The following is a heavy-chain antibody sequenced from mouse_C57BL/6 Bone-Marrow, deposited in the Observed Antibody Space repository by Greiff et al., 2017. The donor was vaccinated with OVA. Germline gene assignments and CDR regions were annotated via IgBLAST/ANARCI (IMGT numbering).Heavy chain of an antibody. J-gene: IGHJ1*03. CDR2: IRSGSSTI. V-gene: IGHV5-17*01. CDR3: ARGEVWLRLDWYFDV. CDR1: GFTFSDYG. Sequence: EVQLVESGGGLVKPGGSLKLSCAASGFTFSDYGMHWVRQAPEKGLEWVAYIRSGSSTIYYADTVKGRFTFSRDNATNTLFLQMTSMRFEDTDMYFCARGEVWLRLDWYFDVWGTGTTVTVSS. D-gene: IGHD2-2*01.